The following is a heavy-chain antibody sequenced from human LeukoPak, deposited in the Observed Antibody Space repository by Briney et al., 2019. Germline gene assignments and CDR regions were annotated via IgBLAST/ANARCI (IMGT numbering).Heavy chain of an antibody. CDR1: GFTFSSYS. V-gene: IGHV3-23*01. Sequence: GGSLRLSCEASGFTFSSYSMSWVRQAPGKGLEWVSGITGSGSNTYYADSVKGRLTISRDSSKNTMYLQMNSLRAEDTALYYCAKDAAGPRIPFDLWGQGTLVTVSS. CDR2: ITGSGSNT. J-gene: IGHJ5*02. CDR3: AKDAAGPRIPFDL. D-gene: IGHD2/OR15-2a*01.